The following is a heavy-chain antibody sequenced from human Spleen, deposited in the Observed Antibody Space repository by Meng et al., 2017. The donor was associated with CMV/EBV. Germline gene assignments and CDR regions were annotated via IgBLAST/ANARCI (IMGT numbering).Heavy chain of an antibody. CDR1: GFTFSDYY. D-gene: IGHD3-22*01. CDR2: ISSSSSYT. Sequence: QVQLVESGGCLVKPGGSLRLSCEASGFTFSDYYMSWIRQAPGKGLEWVSYISSSSSYTNYADSVKGRFTISRDNAKNSLYLQMNSLRAEDTAVYYCARDCLDSSPGNWFDPWGQGNLFPSPQ. CDR3: ARDCLDSSPGNWFDP. V-gene: IGHV3-11*05. J-gene: IGHJ5*02.